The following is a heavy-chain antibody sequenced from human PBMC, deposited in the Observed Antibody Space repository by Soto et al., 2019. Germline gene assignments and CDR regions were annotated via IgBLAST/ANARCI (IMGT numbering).Heavy chain of an antibody. CDR3: ARHSKMNWNFDY. CDR2: IYYSGST. CDR1: GGSISSSSYY. Sequence: QLQLQESGPGLVKPSETLSLTCTVSGGSISSSSYYWGWIRQPPGKGLEWIGSIYYSGSTYYNPSLKSRVTISVDTSKNQFSLKLSSVTAADTAVYYCARHSKMNWNFDYWGQGTLVTVSS. D-gene: IGHD1-1*01. V-gene: IGHV4-39*01. J-gene: IGHJ4*02.